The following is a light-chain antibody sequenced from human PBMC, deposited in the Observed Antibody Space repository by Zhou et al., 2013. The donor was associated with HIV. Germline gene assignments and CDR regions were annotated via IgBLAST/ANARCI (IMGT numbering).Light chain of an antibody. CDR1: RSITRY. CDR3: QQYDRSPLT. CDR2: DAS. V-gene: IGKV3-11*01. Sequence: EIVLTQSPATLSLSPGERATLSCRASRSITRYLAWYQQKPGQAPRLLMYDASNRATGIPARFSGSGSGTDYTLTITRLEPEDFAVYYCQQYDRSPLTFGGGTKVEIK. J-gene: IGKJ4*01.